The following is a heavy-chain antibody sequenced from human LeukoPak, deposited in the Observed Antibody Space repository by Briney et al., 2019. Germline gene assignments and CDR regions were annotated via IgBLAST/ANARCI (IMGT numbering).Heavy chain of an antibody. CDR2: IKEDRTAD. D-gene: IGHD1-1*01. CDR1: GFSVRDFW. V-gene: IGHV3-7*01. CDR3: VRGGWELDY. J-gene: IGHJ4*02. Sequence: GSLRLSRAASGFSVRDFWMAWVRQAPGKGLEWVAHIKEDRTADYYVDSVKGRFSISKDDGKSSLHLQMNSLRVEDTAVYYCVRGGWELDYWGQGTLVTVSS.